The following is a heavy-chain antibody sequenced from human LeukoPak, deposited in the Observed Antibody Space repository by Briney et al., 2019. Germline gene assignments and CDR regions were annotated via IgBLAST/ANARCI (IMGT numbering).Heavy chain of an antibody. CDR1: GYTLTELS. V-gene: IGHV1-24*01. J-gene: IGHJ4*02. CDR2: FDFEEGKI. D-gene: IGHD6-13*01. CDR3: TAATGWSSSMM. Sequence: ASVKVSCKVSGYTLTELSMHWVRQVPGKGLEWMGGFDFEEGKIIYAQKFQGRVTMTEDTSTDTAYMELSSLTPEDTAVYYCTAATGWSSSMMWGQGTAVTVSS.